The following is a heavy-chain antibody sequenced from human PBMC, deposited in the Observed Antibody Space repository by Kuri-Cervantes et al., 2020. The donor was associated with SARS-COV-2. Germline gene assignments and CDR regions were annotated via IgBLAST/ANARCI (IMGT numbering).Heavy chain of an antibody. Sequence: GESLKISCEASGFTFSSYAMRWVRQAPGKGLVWVSRTNSDGISTSYADSVKGRFTISRDNAKNTLYLQLNSLGAEDTAVYYCARGGVVTADWYFDLWGRGTLVTVSS. J-gene: IGHJ2*01. CDR3: ARGGVVTADWYFDL. CDR1: GFTFSSYA. D-gene: IGHD2-21*02. CDR2: TNSDGIST. V-gene: IGHV3-74*01.